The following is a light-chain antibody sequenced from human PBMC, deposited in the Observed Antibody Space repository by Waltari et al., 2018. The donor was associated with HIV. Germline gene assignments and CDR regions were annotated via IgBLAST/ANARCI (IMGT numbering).Light chain of an antibody. J-gene: IGLJ2*01. CDR1: SSDVGGYNY. V-gene: IGLV2-8*01. Sequence: QSALTQPPSASGSPGQSVTISCTGTSSDVGGYNYVSWYQQHPGKAPKLMIYEVSKRPSGVPARFSGSKSGNTASLTVSGLQADDEADYYCSSYAGSNNAVVVGGGTKLTVL. CDR3: SSYAGSNNAVV. CDR2: EVS.